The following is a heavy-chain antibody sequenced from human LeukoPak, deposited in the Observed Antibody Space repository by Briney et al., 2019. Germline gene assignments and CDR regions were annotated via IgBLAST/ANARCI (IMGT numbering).Heavy chain of an antibody. CDR2: ISAYNGNT. D-gene: IGHD6-13*01. CDR3: ARAPGIAPSWDWFDP. CDR1: GYTFTSYG. Sequence: ASVKVSCKASGYTFTSYGISWVRQAPGQGLEWMGWISAYNGNTNYAQKLQGRVTMTTDTSTSTAYMELRSLRSDDTAVYYCARAPGIAPSWDWFDPWGQGTLVTVSS. V-gene: IGHV1-18*01. J-gene: IGHJ5*02.